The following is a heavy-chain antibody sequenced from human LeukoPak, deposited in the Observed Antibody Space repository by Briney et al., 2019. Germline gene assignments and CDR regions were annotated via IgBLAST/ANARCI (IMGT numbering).Heavy chain of an antibody. CDR3: ARADLNGDAFDI. CDR1: GYTFTGYY. J-gene: IGHJ3*02. V-gene: IGHV1-2*02. Sequence: ASVKVSCKASGYTFTGYYMHWVRQAPGQGLEWMGWINPNSGGTNYAQKFQGRVTMTRDTSISTAYMELSRLRSDDTAVYYCARADLNGDAFDIWGQGTMVTVSS. CDR2: INPNSGGT. D-gene: IGHD2-8*01.